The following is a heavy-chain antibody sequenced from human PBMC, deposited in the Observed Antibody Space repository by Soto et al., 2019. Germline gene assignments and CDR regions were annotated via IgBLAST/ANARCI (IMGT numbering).Heavy chain of an antibody. CDR1: GYTFTGYY. D-gene: IGHD2-2*01. CDR2: INPNSGGT. Sequence: ASVKVSCKASGYTFTGYYMHWVRQAPGQGLEWMGWINPNSGGTNYAQKFQGWVTMTRDTSISTAYMELSRLRSDDTAVYYCSKARDFVVVSAAPNHESDPWGQGTLVTDSS. CDR3: SKARDFVVVSAAPNHESDP. J-gene: IGHJ5*02. V-gene: IGHV1-2*04.